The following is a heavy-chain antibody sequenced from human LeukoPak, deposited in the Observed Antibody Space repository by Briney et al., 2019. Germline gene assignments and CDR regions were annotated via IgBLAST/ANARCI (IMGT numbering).Heavy chain of an antibody. V-gene: IGHV4-39*01. D-gene: IGHD4-11*01. CDR1: GVSITNNAYY. J-gene: IGHJ6*03. Sequence: SETLSLTCTVSGVSITNNAYYWAWISQPPGKGLEWIGSIYYSGSTHYNPSLESRLTISVDTSKNQFSLKLSSVTAADTAVYYCARNETTGLQRTPYYHSYVDVWGKGTTVTVSS. CDR2: IYYSGST. CDR3: ARNETTGLQRTPYYHSYVDV.